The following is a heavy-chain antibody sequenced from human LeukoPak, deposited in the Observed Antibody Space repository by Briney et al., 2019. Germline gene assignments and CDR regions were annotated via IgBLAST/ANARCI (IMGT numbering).Heavy chain of an antibody. V-gene: IGHV3-21*05. Sequence: TGGSLRLSCAASGFTFSGYSMTWVRQAPGKGLEWVSYISSSGSDIYNADSVKGRFTISRDNAKNSLYLQVSSLRAEDTAWYYCARGQNYYGSGSQTFDIWGQGTMVTVSS. CDR2: ISSSGSDI. CDR1: GFTFSGYS. D-gene: IGHD3-10*01. J-gene: IGHJ3*02. CDR3: ARGQNYYGSGSQTFDI.